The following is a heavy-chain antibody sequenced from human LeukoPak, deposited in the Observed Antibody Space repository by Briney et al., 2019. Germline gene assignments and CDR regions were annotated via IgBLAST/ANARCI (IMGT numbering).Heavy chain of an antibody. CDR1: GGSISNYY. V-gene: IGHV4-59*01. D-gene: IGHD3-9*01. J-gene: IGHJ5*02. CDR3: ARLTGYSSESWFDP. CDR2: IHYSGNT. Sequence: PSETLSLTCTVSGGSISNYYWSWIRQPPGKGLGWIGYIHYSGNTNYKSSLKSRVTISVDTSKNQFSLKLSSVTAADTAVYYCARLTGYSSESWFDPWGQGTLVTVSS.